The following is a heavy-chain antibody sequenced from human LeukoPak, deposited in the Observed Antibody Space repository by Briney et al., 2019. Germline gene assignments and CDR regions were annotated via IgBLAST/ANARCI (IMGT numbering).Heavy chain of an antibody. Sequence: GGSLRLSCAASGFTFSSYEMNWVRQAPGKGLEWVSYISSSGSTIYYADSVKGRFTISRDNAKNSLYLQMNSLRAEDTAVYYCARVSSGSGSYYNLPYYYYYYMDVWGKGTTVTISS. D-gene: IGHD3-10*01. V-gene: IGHV3-48*03. CDR3: ARVSSGSGSYYNLPYYYYYYMDV. J-gene: IGHJ6*03. CDR2: ISSSGSTI. CDR1: GFTFSSYE.